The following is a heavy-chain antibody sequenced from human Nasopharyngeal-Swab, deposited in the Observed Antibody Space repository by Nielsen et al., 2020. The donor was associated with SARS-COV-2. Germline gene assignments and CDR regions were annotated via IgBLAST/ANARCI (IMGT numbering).Heavy chain of an antibody. V-gene: IGHV3-23*01. J-gene: IGHJ5*02. CDR1: GFTFSSYA. CDR2: ISGSGGST. Sequence: GGSLRLSCAASGFTFSSYAMSWVRQAPGKGLEWVSAISGSGGSTYYADSVKGRFTISRDNSKNTLYLQMNSLRAEDTAVYYCAKDYGKVVGAPNWFDPWGQGTLVTVSS. D-gene: IGHD1-26*01. CDR3: AKDYGKVVGAPNWFDP.